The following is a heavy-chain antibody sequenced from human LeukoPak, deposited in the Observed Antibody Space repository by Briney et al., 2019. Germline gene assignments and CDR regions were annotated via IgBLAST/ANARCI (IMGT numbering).Heavy chain of an antibody. J-gene: IGHJ4*02. CDR2: MNPNSGNT. Sequence: ASVKVSCKASGYTFTSYDINWVRQATGQGLEWMGWMNPNSGNTGYAQKFQGRVTITRNTSISTAYMELSSLRSEDTAVYYCARVKDSSGWYSASPRYYFDYWGQGTLVTVSS. D-gene: IGHD6-19*01. CDR3: ARVKDSSGWYSASPRYYFDY. CDR1: GYTFTSYD. V-gene: IGHV1-8*03.